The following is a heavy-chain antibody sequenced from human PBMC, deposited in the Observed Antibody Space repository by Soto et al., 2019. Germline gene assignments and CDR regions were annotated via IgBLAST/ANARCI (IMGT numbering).Heavy chain of an antibody. CDR3: ARNYGILTGYSYNWFDP. J-gene: IGHJ5*02. D-gene: IGHD3-9*01. CDR1: GDSVSSNSAA. Sequence: SQTLSLTCAISGDSVSSNSAAWNWIRQSPSRGLEWLGRTYYRSKWYNDYAVSVKSRITINPDTSKNQFSLQLNSVTPEDTAVYYCARNYGILTGYSYNWFDPWGQRTLVTVSS. CDR2: TYYRSKWYN. V-gene: IGHV6-1*01.